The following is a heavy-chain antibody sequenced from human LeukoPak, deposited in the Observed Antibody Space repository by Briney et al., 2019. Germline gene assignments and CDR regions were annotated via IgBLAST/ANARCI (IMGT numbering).Heavy chain of an antibody. CDR3: AREIAARDWDY. D-gene: IGHD6-6*01. V-gene: IGHV1-2*02. CDR2: INPNSGGT. J-gene: IGHJ4*02. CDR1: GYSFTGYY. Sequence: AASVTVSCKASGYSFTGYYIHWVRQAPGQGLEWMGWINPNSGGTKYAQKFQGRVSVTRDTSISTAYMELSRLRSDDTAVYYCAREIAARDWDYWGQGTLVTVSS.